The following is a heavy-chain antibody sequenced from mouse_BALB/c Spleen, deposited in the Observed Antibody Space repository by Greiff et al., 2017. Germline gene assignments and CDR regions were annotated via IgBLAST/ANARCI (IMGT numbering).Heavy chain of an antibody. CDR2: ISSGGST. J-gene: IGHJ2*01. CDR3: ARGNYRNYFDY. CDR1: GFTFSSYA. V-gene: IGHV5-6-5*01. Sequence: DVMLVESGGGLVKPGGSLKLSCAASGFTFSSYAMSWVRQTPEKRLEWVASISSGGSTYYPDSVKGRFTISRDNARNILYLQMSSLRSEDTAMYYCARGNYRNYFDYWGQGTTLTVSS. D-gene: IGHD2-14*01.